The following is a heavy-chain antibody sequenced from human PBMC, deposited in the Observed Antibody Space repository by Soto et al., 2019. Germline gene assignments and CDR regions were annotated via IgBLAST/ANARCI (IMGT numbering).Heavy chain of an antibody. J-gene: IGHJ5*02. D-gene: IGHD2-2*01. V-gene: IGHV4-39*07. Sequence: PSETLSLTCTVSGGSISSSSYYWGWIRQPPGKGLEWIGSIFYSGSTYYNPSLKSRVTMSVDTSKNQFSLKLSSVTAADTAVYYCARYCNSSSCYFDPWGQGTLVTVSS. CDR3: ARYCNSSSCYFDP. CDR2: IFYSGST. CDR1: GGSISSSSYY.